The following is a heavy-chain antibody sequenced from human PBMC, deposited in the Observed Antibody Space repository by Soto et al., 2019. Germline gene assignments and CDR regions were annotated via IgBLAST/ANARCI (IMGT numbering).Heavy chain of an antibody. CDR3: RGYCISSSCYESGMDV. CDR2: IRSKANSYAT. Sequence: EVQLVESGGGLVQPGGSLKLSCAASGFTFSGAAMHWVRQASGKGLEWVGRIRSKANSYATEYAASVKGRFTISRGDSKNTAYLQMNSLKTEDTAVYYCRGYCISSSCYESGMDVWGQGTTVIVSS. D-gene: IGHD2-2*01. J-gene: IGHJ6*02. V-gene: IGHV3-73*01. CDR1: GFTFSGAA.